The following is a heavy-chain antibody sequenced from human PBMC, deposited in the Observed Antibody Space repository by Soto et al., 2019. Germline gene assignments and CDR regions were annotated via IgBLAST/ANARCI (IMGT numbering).Heavy chain of an antibody. CDR3: ARNVAARPTAFDI. CDR1: GGTFSSYT. V-gene: IGHV1-69*02. CDR2: IIPILGIA. D-gene: IGHD6-6*01. Sequence: SVKVSCKASGGTFSSYTISWVRQAPGQGLEWMGRIIPILGIANYAQKFQGRVTITADKSTSTAYMELSSLRSEDTAVYYCARNVAARPTAFDIWGQGTMVTVSS. J-gene: IGHJ3*02.